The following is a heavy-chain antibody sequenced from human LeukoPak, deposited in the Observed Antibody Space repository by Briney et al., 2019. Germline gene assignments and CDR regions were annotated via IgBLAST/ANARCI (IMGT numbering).Heavy chain of an antibody. D-gene: IGHD2-2*02. Sequence: GGSLRLSCAASGFTFSSYWMSWVRQAPGKGLEWVASIKQDGSEKYYVDSVKGRFTISRDNAKNSLYLQMNSLRADDTAVYYCARVRSTSCYMMDCYYYYGMDVWGQGTTVTVSS. CDR2: IKQDGSEK. CDR3: ARVRSTSCYMMDCYYYYGMDV. J-gene: IGHJ6*02. CDR1: GFTFSSYW. V-gene: IGHV3-7*01.